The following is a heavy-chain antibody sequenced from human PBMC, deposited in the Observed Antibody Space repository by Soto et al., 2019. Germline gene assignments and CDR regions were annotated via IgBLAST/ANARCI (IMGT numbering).Heavy chain of an antibody. D-gene: IGHD6-13*01. V-gene: IGHV1-69*13. CDR2: IIPIFGTA. CDR1: GGTFSSYA. CDR3: ARDEAAAGRSDYYYGMDV. Sequence: ASVKVSCKASGGTFSSYAISWVRQAPGQWLEWMGGIIPIFGTASYAQKFQGRVTITADESTSTAYMELSSLRSEDTAVYYCARDEAAAGRSDYYYGMDVWGQGTTVTVSS. J-gene: IGHJ6*02.